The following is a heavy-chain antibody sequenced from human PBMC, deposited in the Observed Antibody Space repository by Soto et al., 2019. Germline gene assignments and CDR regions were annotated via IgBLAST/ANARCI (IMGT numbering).Heavy chain of an antibody. Sequence: PGGSLRLSCAASGFTFSSYAMHWVRQAPGKGLEWVAVISYDGSNKYYADSVKGRFTISRDNSKNTLYLQMNSLRAEDTAVYYCARGGYCSGGSCLYYYGMDVWGQGTTVTVSS. J-gene: IGHJ6*02. CDR1: GFTFSSYA. D-gene: IGHD2-15*01. CDR2: ISYDGSNK. V-gene: IGHV3-30-3*01. CDR3: ARGGYCSGGSCLYYYGMDV.